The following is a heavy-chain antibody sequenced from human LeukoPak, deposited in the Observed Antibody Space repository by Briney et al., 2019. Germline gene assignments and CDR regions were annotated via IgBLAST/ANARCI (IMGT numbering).Heavy chain of an antibody. Sequence: GGSLRLSCAASRFIFSSYAMSWVRQAPGKGLEWGSGISGSGGSTYYADTVTGRFTISRDNSKNTLYLQMNSLRAEDTAVYYCAKPGSSGYYLYYFDYWGQGTLVTVSS. J-gene: IGHJ4*02. CDR2: ISGSGGST. CDR1: RFIFSSYA. V-gene: IGHV3-23*01. D-gene: IGHD3-22*01. CDR3: AKPGSSGYYLYYFDY.